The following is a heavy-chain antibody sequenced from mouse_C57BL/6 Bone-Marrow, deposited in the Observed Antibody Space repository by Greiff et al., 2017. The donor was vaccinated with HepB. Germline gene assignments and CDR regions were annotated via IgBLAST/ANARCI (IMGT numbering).Heavy chain of an antibody. J-gene: IGHJ4*01. CDR3: AKEGLRGYYAMDY. CDR1: GFSLTSYG. V-gene: IGHV2-4*01. D-gene: IGHD3-3*01. Sequence: QVQLQQSGPGLVQPSQSLSITCTVSGFSLTSYGVHWVRQPPGKGLEWLGVIWSGGSTDYNAAFISRLSISKDNSKSQVFVKMNSLQADDTAIYYGAKEGLRGYYAMDYWGQGTSVTVSS. CDR2: IWSGGST.